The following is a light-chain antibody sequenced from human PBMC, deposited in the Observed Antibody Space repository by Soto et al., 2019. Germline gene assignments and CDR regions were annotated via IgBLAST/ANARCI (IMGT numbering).Light chain of an antibody. CDR3: LLYYGRAWV. V-gene: IGLV7-43*01. CDR2: STG. Sequence: QAVVTQKPSLTVSPGGTVTLTCASSTGAVTSGDYPNWFQQKPGQAPRALIYSTGNKHSWTPARFSGSLLGGKAALTLSGVQPEDEAEYYCLLYYGRAWVFGGGTKLTVL. CDR1: TGAVTSGDY. J-gene: IGLJ3*02.